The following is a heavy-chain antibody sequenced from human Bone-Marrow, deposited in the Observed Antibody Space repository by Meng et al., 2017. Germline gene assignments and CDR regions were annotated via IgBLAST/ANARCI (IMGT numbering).Heavy chain of an antibody. CDR1: GGSIRNFY. CDR2: IYSSGST. V-gene: IGHV4-59*01. J-gene: IGHJ3*01. Sequence: SETLSLTCSVSGGSIRNFYWSWIRQSPGKGLEGIGYIYSSGSTNYTPSLKSRVAMSVDTSKNTFSLKLNSVTAADTAVYYCARAGRGFSGFDRRADAFDVWGQGTLVTVSS. CDR3: ARAGRGFSGFDRRADAFDV. D-gene: IGHD5-12*01.